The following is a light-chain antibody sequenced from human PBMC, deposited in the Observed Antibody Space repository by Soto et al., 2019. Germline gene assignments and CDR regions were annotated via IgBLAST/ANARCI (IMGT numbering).Light chain of an antibody. J-gene: IGKJ5*01. CDR2: DAS. CDR3: QQYENLPT. Sequence: DIQMTQSPSSLSAYLGDRVTITCQASQNINNYLNWYQQKPGRAPKLLIYDASNLEAGVPSRFRGSGSGTDFTFTISRLQPEDIATYYCQQYENLPTFGQGTRLEN. V-gene: IGKV1-33*01. CDR1: QNINNY.